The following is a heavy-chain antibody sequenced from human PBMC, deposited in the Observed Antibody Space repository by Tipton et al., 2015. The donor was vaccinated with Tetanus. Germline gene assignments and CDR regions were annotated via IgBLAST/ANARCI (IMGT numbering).Heavy chain of an antibody. Sequence: SLRLSCAVSGFIFSSYTMNWVRQAPGKGLEWVSSISSTTAYIYYADSLKGRFTISRDNAKNSLYLQMNSLTGGDTAVYYCASGSTLDYWGQGTLVTVSS. V-gene: IGHV3-21*01. CDR3: ASGSTLDY. J-gene: IGHJ4*02. CDR2: ISSTTAYI. D-gene: IGHD6-25*01. CDR1: GFIFSSYT.